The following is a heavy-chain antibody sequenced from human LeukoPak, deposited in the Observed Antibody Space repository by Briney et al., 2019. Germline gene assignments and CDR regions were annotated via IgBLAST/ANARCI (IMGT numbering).Heavy chain of an antibody. D-gene: IGHD2-21*02. V-gene: IGHV4-38-2*02. J-gene: IGHJ4*02. CDR1: GYSISSGYY. CDR3: ARDRKLAYCGGDCHHFDY. CDR2: IYHSGST. Sequence: PSETLSLTCTVSGYSISSGYYWGWIRQPPGKGLEWIGSIYHSGSTYYNPSLKSRVTISVDTSKNQFSLKLSSVTAADTAVYYCARDRKLAYCGGDCHHFDYWGQGTLVTVSS.